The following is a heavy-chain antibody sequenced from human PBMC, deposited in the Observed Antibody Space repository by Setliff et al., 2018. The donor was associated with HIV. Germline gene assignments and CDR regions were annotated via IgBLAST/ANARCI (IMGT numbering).Heavy chain of an antibody. J-gene: IGHJ4*02. V-gene: IGHV1-46*01. CDR1: GYTFINYY. CDR3: ARVDPYSSGFYGY. D-gene: IGHD3-22*01. Sequence: SVKVSCKVSGYTFINYYIHWVRQVPGQGLEWMGILKPSGGSTTYALKFQGRVTMTSDTSTSTVYMELSSLRSEDTALYYCARVDPYSSGFYGYWGQGTLVTVSS. CDR2: LKPSGGST.